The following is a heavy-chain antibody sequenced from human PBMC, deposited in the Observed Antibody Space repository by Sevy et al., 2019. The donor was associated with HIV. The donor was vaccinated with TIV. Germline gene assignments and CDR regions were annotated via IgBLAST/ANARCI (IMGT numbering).Heavy chain of an antibody. CDR2: ISYDGSNK. J-gene: IGHJ4*02. V-gene: IGHV3-30-3*01. Sequence: GGSLRLSCAASGFTFSSYAMLWVRQAPGKGLEWVAVISYDGSNKYYADSVKGRFTISRDNSKNTLYLQMNSLRAEDTAVYYCARDLSMVRGVIRGNIDYWGQGTLVTVSS. D-gene: IGHD3-10*01. CDR3: ARDLSMVRGVIRGNIDY. CDR1: GFTFSSYA.